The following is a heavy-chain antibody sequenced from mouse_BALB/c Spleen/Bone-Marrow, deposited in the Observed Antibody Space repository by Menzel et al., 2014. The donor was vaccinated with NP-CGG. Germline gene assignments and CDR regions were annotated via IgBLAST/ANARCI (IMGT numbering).Heavy chain of an antibody. CDR2: IWGGGST. Sequence: VHLVESGPGLVAPSQSPSITCTVSEFSLSRYSVHWVRQPPGKGLEWLGMIWGGGSTDYNSALKSRLNISKVNSKSQVFLKMNSLQTDDTAMYYCARMYYAYAMDYWGQGTSVTVSS. V-gene: IGHV2-6-4*01. D-gene: IGHD1-1*01. CDR1: EFSLSRYS. CDR3: ARMYYAYAMDY. J-gene: IGHJ4*01.